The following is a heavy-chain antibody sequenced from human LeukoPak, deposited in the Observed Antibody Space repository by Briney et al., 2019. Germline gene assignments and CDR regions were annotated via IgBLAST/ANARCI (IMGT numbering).Heavy chain of an antibody. CDR1: GGSISSCY. V-gene: IGHV4-4*07. CDR3: ARADAGAVKPFDY. Sequence: PSETLSLTCTVSGGSISSCYWSWIRQPAGKGLEWIGSIYYSGSTYYNPSLKSRVTISVDTSKNQFSLKLSSVTAADTAVYYCARADAGAVKPFDYWGQGTLVTVSS. J-gene: IGHJ4*02. D-gene: IGHD1-14*01. CDR2: IYYSGST.